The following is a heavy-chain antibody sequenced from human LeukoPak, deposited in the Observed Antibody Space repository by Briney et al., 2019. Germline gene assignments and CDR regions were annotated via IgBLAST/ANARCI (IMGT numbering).Heavy chain of an antibody. J-gene: IGHJ4*02. CDR3: ARGTALITTTVTTLFDY. D-gene: IGHD4-17*01. Sequence: ASVKVSCKASGYTFTSYDINWVRQATGQGLEWMGWMYPNSGNTGYAQKFQGRVTMTRNTSISTAYMELSSLRSEDTAVYYCARGTALITTTVTTLFDYWGQGTLVTVSS. CDR2: MYPNSGNT. V-gene: IGHV1-8*01. CDR1: GYTFTSYD.